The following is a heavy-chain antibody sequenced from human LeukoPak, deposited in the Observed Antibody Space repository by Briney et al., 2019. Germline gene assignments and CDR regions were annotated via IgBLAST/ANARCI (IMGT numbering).Heavy chain of an antibody. D-gene: IGHD6-6*01. CDR1: GDSIGTYY. V-gene: IGHV4-59*01. J-gene: IGHJ4*02. CDR2: IYYSGST. Sequence: PSETLSLTCTVSGDSIGTYYWSWIRQPPGKGLEWIGYIYYSGSTNYNPSLAGRVTISADTSKSQLSLRLSSVTAADTAVYYCARSIASRPFFAYWGQGTLVTVSS. CDR3: ARSIASRPFFAY.